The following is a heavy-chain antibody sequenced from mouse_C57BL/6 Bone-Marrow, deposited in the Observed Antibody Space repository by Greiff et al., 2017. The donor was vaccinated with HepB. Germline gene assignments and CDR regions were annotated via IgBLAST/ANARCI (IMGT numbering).Heavy chain of an antibody. D-gene: IGHD2-1*01. CDR1: GFTFTDYY. J-gene: IGHJ3*01. CDR3: ARSSPYGNGFAY. Sequence: EVMLVESGGGLVQPGGSLSLSSAASGFTFTDYYMSWVRQPPGKALEWLGFIRNKANGYTTEYSASVKGRFTISRDNSQSILYLQRNALRAEDSATYYCARSSPYGNGFAYWGQGTLVTVAA. CDR2: IRNKANGYTT. V-gene: IGHV7-3*01.